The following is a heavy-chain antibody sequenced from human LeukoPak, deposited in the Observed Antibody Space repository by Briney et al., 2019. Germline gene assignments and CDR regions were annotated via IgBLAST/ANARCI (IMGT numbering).Heavy chain of an antibody. V-gene: IGHV3-33*01. CDR1: GFTFSSYG. CDR3: ARDEGIITIPHWYYGMDV. J-gene: IGHJ6*02. CDR2: IWYEGSNK. D-gene: IGHD3-3*01. Sequence: GGSLRLSCAASGFTFSSYGMHWVRQAPGKGLEWVAVIWYEGSNKYYADSVKGRFTISRDNSKNTLYLQMNSLRAEDTASYYCARDEGIITIPHWYYGMDVWGQGTTVTVSS.